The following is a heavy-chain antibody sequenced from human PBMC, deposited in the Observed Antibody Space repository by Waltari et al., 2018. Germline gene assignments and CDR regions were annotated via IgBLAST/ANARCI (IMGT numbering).Heavy chain of an antibody. J-gene: IGHJ4*02. D-gene: IGHD6-6*01. CDR1: GFPFSSYG. CDR2: IRYDGSNK. Sequence: QVQLVESGGGVVQPGGSLRVSCVASGFPFSSYGMYWVRQAPGKGLEWVAFIRYDGSNKYYADSVKGRFTISRDNSKNTLYLQMNSLRAEDMAVYYCAKDIRYSSSSIDYWGQGTLVTVSS. V-gene: IGHV3-30*02. CDR3: AKDIRYSSSSIDY.